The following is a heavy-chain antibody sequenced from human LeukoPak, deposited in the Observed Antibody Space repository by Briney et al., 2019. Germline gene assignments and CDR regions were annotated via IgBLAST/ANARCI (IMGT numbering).Heavy chain of an antibody. Sequence: PGGSLRLSCAASGFTFNSYSMNWVRQAPGKGLEWVSCISSSSSYIYYADSVKGRFTISRDNAKNSLYLQMNSLRAEDTAVYYCARALKTTITSERYFDYWGQGTLVTVSS. CDR1: GFTFNSYS. CDR3: ARALKTTITSERYFDY. CDR2: ISSSSSYI. V-gene: IGHV3-21*01. J-gene: IGHJ4*02. D-gene: IGHD3-9*01.